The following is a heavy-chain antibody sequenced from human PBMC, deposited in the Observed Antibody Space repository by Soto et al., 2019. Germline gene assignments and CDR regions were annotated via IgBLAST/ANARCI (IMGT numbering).Heavy chain of an antibody. J-gene: IGHJ4*02. CDR2: IYYSGTT. V-gene: IGHV4-59*08. Sequence: QVQLQESGPGLVKPSETLSLTCTVSGGSISSYYWSWIRQPPGKGLEWIGYIYYSGTTNYNPSLKSRVTISVVKSKNKLSLKLSSVTAADTAVSYCARRYGYSVDCWGQGTLVTVSS. CDR1: GGSISSYY. D-gene: IGHD5-18*01. CDR3: ARRYGYSVDC.